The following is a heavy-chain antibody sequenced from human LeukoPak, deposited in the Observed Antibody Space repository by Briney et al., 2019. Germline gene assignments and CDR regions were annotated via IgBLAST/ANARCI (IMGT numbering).Heavy chain of an antibody. CDR1: GFTFSSYW. Sequence: GGSLRLSCAASGFTFSSYWMSWVRQAPGKGLEWVASIKQDGSEKYYVDSVKGRFTISRDNAKNSLYLQMNSLSAEDAAVYYCARGILGGYYMDVWGKGTTVTVSS. J-gene: IGHJ6*03. CDR2: IKQDGSEK. V-gene: IGHV3-7*01. D-gene: IGHD3-3*01. CDR3: ARGILGGYYMDV.